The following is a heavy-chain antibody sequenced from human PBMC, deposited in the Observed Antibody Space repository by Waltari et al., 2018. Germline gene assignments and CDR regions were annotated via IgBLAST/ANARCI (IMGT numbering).Heavy chain of an antibody. CDR2: IYYSGST. D-gene: IGHD2-15*01. Sequence: QLQLQESGPGLVKPSETLSLTCTVSGGSISSSSYYWGWIRQPPGKGLEWIGSIYYSGSTYYNPSLKSRVTISVDTSKNQFSLKLSSVTAADTAVYYCARVVAATLFDYWGQGTLVTVSS. V-gene: IGHV4-39*07. CDR1: GGSISSSSYY. J-gene: IGHJ4*02. CDR3: ARVVAATLFDY.